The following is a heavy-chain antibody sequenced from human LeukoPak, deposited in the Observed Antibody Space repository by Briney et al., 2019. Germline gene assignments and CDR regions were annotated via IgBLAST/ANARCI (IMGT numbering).Heavy chain of an antibody. D-gene: IGHD6-19*01. CDR1: GYTFTSYD. J-gene: IGHJ4*02. Sequence: ASVKVSCKASGYTFTSYDINWVGQATGQGGEGRGWMNPNSGKTGYAQKFQGRDTMTRNTSIRTAYMEISRQREEDTAVYYCARGLYSSGWYAADYWGQGTLVTVSS. CDR2: MNPNSGKT. V-gene: IGHV1-8*01. CDR3: ARGLYSSGWYAADY.